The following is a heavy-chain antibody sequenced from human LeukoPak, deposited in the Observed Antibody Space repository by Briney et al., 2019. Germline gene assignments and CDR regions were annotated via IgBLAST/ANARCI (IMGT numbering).Heavy chain of an antibody. D-gene: IGHD3-22*01. CDR3: AKSSYYDSSGFYREYYFDY. J-gene: IGHJ4*02. V-gene: IGHV3-23*01. CDR1: GFTFSSYA. CDR2: ISGSGGST. Sequence: GGSLRLSCAASGFTFSSYAMSWVRQAPGKGLEWVSAISGSGGSTYYADSVKGRFTISRDNSKNTLYLQMNSLRAEDTAVYYCAKSSYYDSSGFYREYYFDYWGQGTLVPVSS.